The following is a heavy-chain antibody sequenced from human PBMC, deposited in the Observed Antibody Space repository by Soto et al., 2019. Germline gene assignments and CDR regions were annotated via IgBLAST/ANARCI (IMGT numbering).Heavy chain of an antibody. V-gene: IGHV3-23*01. CDR2: ISGSGGST. J-gene: IGHJ2*01. CDR1: GFTFSSYA. Sequence: EVQLLESGGGSVQPGGSLRLSCAASGFTFSSYAMSWVRQAPGKGLEWVSAISGSGGSTYYADSVKGRFTISRDNSKNTLYLQMNSVRAEDTAVYYCAKDLDSGDYWYFDLWGRGTLVTVSS. CDR3: AKDLDSGDYWYFDL. D-gene: IGHD4-17*01.